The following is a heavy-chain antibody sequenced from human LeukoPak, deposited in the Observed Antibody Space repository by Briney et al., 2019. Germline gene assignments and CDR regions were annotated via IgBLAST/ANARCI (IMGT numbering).Heavy chain of an antibody. V-gene: IGHV4-34*01. D-gene: IGHD2-2*01. CDR2: INHSGST. J-gene: IGHJ4*02. CDR3: AGGVVPAASASIDY. CDR1: GGSFSGYY. Sequence: PSETLSLTCAVYGGSFSGYYWSWIRQPPGKGLEWIGEINHSGSTNYNPSLKSRVTISVDKSKNQFSLKLSSVTAADTAVYYCAGGVVPAASASIDYWGQGTLVTVSS.